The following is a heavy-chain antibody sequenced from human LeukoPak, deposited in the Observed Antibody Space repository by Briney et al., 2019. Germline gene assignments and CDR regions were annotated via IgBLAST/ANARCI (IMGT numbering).Heavy chain of an antibody. J-gene: IGHJ6*03. CDR2: INPNSGGT. Sequence: ASVKVSCKASGYTFTGYYMHWVRQAPGQGLEWMGWINPNSGGTNYAQKLQGRVTMTTDTSTSTAYMELRSLRSDDTAVYYCARGHVAPRQVEYYYSYMDVWGKGTTVTVSS. D-gene: IGHD6-6*01. CDR3: ARGHVAPRQVEYYYSYMDV. CDR1: GYTFTGYY. V-gene: IGHV1-2*02.